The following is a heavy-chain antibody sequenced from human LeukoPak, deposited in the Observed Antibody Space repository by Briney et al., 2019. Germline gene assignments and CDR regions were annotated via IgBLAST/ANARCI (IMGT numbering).Heavy chain of an antibody. CDR2: ISSTSSYI. V-gene: IGHV3-21*01. J-gene: IGHJ4*02. D-gene: IGHD3-10*01. CDR1: GFTFSSYS. CDR3: ARDWAGSSYDY. Sequence: GGSLRVSCAASGFTFSSYSIHWVRQTPGKGLEWVSSISSTSSYIYYADSVKGRFTISRDNAKNTVYLQMKSLRAEDTAVYYCARDWAGSSYDYWGQGTLVTVSS.